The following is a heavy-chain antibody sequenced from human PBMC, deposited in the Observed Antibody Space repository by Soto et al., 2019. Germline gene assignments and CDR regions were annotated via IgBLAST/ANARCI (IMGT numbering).Heavy chain of an antibody. CDR2: MNPNSGNT. V-gene: IGHV1-8*01. Sequence: ASVKVSCKASGYTFTSYDINWVRQATGQGLEWMGWMNPNSGNTGYAQRFQGRVTMTRNTSISTAYMELSSLRAEDTAVYYCAKVPLRPYYFDYWGQGTLVTVSS. CDR3: AKVPLRPYYFDY. J-gene: IGHJ4*02. D-gene: IGHD4-17*01. CDR1: GYTFTSYD.